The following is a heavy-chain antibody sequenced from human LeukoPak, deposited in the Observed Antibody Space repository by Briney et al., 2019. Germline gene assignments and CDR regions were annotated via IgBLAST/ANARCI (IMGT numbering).Heavy chain of an antibody. D-gene: IGHD1-26*01. CDR3: ARDKSVGDEAWWFNP. Sequence: GASVKVSCKASGHTFPRYYMLWVRQAPAQGLEWMGIINPIVGSTSYAQMLQGRVTMTRDISKSTVYMELSSPSSEHTPVYYCARDKSVGDEAWWFNPWGQGTLVTVSS. V-gene: IGHV1-46*01. J-gene: IGHJ5*02. CDR1: GHTFPRYY. CDR2: INPIVGST.